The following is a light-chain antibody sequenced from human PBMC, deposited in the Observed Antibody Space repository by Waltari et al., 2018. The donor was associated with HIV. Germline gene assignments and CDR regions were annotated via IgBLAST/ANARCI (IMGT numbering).Light chain of an antibody. J-gene: IGLJ2*01. V-gene: IGLV2-14*01. CDR1: SSDIAYYDY. Sequence: QSALTQPASVSGSPGQSIVLPCTGSSSDIAYYDYLSCYHQYPCQAPKALIYEVTSRPSGTSSRLSGSKSATTAFLAISKLQTDDEADYFCSSYTRRGTVVFGGGTRLTVL. CDR3: SSYTRRGTVV. CDR2: EVT.